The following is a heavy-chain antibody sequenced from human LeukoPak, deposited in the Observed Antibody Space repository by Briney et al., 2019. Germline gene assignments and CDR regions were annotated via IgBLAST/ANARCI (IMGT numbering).Heavy chain of an antibody. CDR2: ISYDGSNK. J-gene: IGHJ4*02. V-gene: IGHV3-30*18. CDR3: AKDPDGDYDMEGNLES. Sequence: PGGSRRLSCTASGFTFSSYGMHWVRQAPGKGLEWVAVISYDGSNKYYADSVKGRFTISRDNSKNKLYLQMNSLRREDTAVYYCAKDPDGDYDMEGNLESWGQGTLVTVSS. CDR1: GFTFSSYG. D-gene: IGHD4-17*01.